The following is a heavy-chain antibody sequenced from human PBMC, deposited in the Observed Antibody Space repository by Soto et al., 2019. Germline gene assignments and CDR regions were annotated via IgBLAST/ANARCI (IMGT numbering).Heavy chain of an antibody. CDR1: GGTFSSYA. D-gene: IGHD3-3*01. CDR2: IIPIFGTA. V-gene: IGHV1-69*13. Sequence: SVKVSCKASGGTFSSYAISWVRQAPGQGLEWMGGIIPIFGTANYAQKFQGRVTITADESTSTAYMELSSLRSEDTAVYYCARDRGFLEWSPEFDCWGQGTLVTVSS. J-gene: IGHJ4*02. CDR3: ARDRGFLEWSPEFDC.